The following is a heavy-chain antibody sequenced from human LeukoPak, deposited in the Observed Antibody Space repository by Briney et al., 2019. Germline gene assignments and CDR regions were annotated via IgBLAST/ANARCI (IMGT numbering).Heavy chain of an antibody. CDR3: ARAPYGYYFDY. J-gene: IGHJ4*02. D-gene: IGHD3-10*01. Sequence: ASVKVSCKASGGTFSSYAIGWVRQAPGQGLEWMGGIIPIFGTANYAQKFQGRVTITADESASTAYMELSSLRSEDTAVYYCARAPYGYYFDYWGQGTLVTVSS. CDR2: IIPIFGTA. V-gene: IGHV1-69*01. CDR1: GGTFSSYA.